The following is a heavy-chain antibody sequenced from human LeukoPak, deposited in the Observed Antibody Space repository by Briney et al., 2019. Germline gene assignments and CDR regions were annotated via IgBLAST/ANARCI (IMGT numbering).Heavy chain of an antibody. CDR3: AKQLGYCSDGSCYFPY. CDR2: MNPNSGNT. V-gene: IGHV1-8*01. Sequence: ASVKVSCKASGYTFTSYDINWVRQATGQGLEWMGWMNPNSGNTGYAQKFQGRVTMTRNTSISTAYMELSSLRSEDTAVYYCAKQLGYCSDGSCYFPYWGQGTLVTVSS. J-gene: IGHJ4*02. D-gene: IGHD2-15*01. CDR1: GYTFTSYD.